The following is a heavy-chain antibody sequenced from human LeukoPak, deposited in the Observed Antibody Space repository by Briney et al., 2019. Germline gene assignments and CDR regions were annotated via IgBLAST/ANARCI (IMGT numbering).Heavy chain of an antibody. CDR3: ARNPDRNYYYYYGMDV. D-gene: IGHD3-22*01. V-gene: IGHV3-21*05. CDR1: GFTFSSYG. CDR2: IRTTAEGAKYA. J-gene: IGHJ6*02. Sequence: GGSLRLSCAASGFTFSSYGMHWVRQAPGKGPEWISNIRTTAEGAKYAYYADSVKGRVTISRDNAKNTLYLQMNSLRAEDTAVYYCARNPDRNYYYYYGMDVWGQGTTVTVSS.